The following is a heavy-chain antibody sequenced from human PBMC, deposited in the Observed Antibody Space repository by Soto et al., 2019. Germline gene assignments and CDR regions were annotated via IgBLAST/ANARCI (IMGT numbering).Heavy chain of an antibody. Sequence: QLQLQESGSGLVKPSQTLSLTCAVSGGSISSGGYSWSWIRQPPGKGLEWIGYIYHSGSTYYNPSLKSRVTISVDRSQNQFSLKLSSVTAADTAVYYCARWGSHYYYYGMDVWGQGTTVTVSS. D-gene: IGHD7-27*01. CDR2: IYHSGST. V-gene: IGHV4-30-2*01. CDR1: GGSISSGGYS. J-gene: IGHJ6*02. CDR3: ARWGSHYYYYGMDV.